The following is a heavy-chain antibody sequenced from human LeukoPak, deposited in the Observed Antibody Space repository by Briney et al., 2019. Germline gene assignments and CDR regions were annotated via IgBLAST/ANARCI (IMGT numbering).Heavy chain of an antibody. D-gene: IGHD6-19*01. CDR1: GFTFDDYA. V-gene: IGHV3-9*01. J-gene: IGHJ4*02. Sequence: GGSLRLSCAASGFTFDDYAMHWVRQVPGKGLEWVSGISWNSGSIGYADSVKGRFTISRGNAKNSLYLQMNSLRAEDTALYYCAKDGAHSSGWYYFDYWGQGTLVTVSS. CDR3: AKDGAHSSGWYYFDY. CDR2: ISWNSGSI.